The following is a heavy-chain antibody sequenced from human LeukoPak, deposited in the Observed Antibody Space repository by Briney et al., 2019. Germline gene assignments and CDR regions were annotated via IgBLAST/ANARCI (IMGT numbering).Heavy chain of an antibody. D-gene: IGHD3-9*01. CDR2: IYNSRST. Sequence: TSETLSLTCTVSGGSVSYYYWTWIRQPPGERLEWIGYIYNSRSTNYNPSLNSRVTISADASKNQFSLKLNSVTAADTAVYYCARRNVLTEGEAFDVWGQGTMVTVSS. J-gene: IGHJ3*01. V-gene: IGHV4-59*08. CDR1: GGSVSYYY. CDR3: ARRNVLTEGEAFDV.